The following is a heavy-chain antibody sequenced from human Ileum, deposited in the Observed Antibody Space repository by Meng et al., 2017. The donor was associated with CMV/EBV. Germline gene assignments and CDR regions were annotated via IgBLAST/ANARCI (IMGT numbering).Heavy chain of an antibody. D-gene: IGHD4-11*01. J-gene: IGHJ3*02. CDR1: GFTFTNAW. CDR3: ATAATVTAGVFDI. CDR2: LKSKTDGGTT. Sequence: EVQLVESGXVLVKPGGSLRLYCAASGFTFTNAWMSWVRQAPGKGLEWVGRLKSKTDGGTTDYAAPVKGRFTFSRDDSKNTLYLQMNSLKTEDTAVYYCATAATVTAGVFDIWGQGTMVTVSS. V-gene: IGHV3-15*01.